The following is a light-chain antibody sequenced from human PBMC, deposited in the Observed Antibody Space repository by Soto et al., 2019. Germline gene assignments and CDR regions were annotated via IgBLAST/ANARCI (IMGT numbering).Light chain of an antibody. V-gene: IGKV1-39*01. J-gene: IGKJ1*01. CDR1: QSISRY. Sequence: DIPMTQSPSSLSASVGDRVTITCRASQSISRYLNWYQQKPGKAPKLLIYAASSLQSGVPSRFSGGGSGTDFTLTISSLQPEDFATYYCHESETFGQGTKVDIK. CDR3: HESET. CDR2: AAS.